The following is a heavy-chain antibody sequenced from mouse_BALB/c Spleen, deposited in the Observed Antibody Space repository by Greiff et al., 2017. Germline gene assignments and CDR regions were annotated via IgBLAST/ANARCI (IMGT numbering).Heavy chain of an antibody. D-gene: IGHD3-1*01. J-gene: IGHJ4*01. CDR1: GYTFTSYW. Sequence: QVQLQQSGAELARPGASVKLSCKASGYTFTSYWMQWVKQRPGQGLEWIGAIYPGDGDTRYTQKFKGKATLTADKSSSTAYMQLSSLASEDSAVYYCARSQLGPPMDYWGQGTSVTVSS. CDR2: IYPGDGDT. CDR3: ARSQLGPPMDY. V-gene: IGHV1-87*01.